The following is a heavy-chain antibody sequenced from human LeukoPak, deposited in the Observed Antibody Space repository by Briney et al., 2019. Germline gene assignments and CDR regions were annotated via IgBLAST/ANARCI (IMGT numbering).Heavy chain of an antibody. J-gene: IGHJ4*02. CDR3: ARELNQAAYFDY. CDR2: ISYDGSNK. D-gene: IGHD6-25*01. CDR1: GFTFSHYS. Sequence: GGSLRLSCAASGFTFSHYSIHWVRQAPGKGLEWVAVISYDGSNKYYADSVKGRFTISRDNSKNTLYLQMNSLRSDDTAVYYCARELNQAAYFDYWGQGTLVTVSS. V-gene: IGHV3-30*03.